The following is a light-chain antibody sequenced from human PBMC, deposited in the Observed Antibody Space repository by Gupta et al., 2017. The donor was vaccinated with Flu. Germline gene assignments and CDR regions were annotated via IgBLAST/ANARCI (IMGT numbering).Light chain of an antibody. CDR1: SSNIGAGYD. J-gene: IGLJ3*02. Sequence: QSVLTQPPSVSGAPGQRVTISCTGSSSNIGAGYDVQWYQQLPGTAPKLLIYGNSNRPSGVPDRFSGSKSGTSASLAITGLQAEDEADYYCQSYDSSLSGSEVFGGGTKLTVL. V-gene: IGLV1-40*01. CDR2: GNS. CDR3: QSYDSSLSGSEV.